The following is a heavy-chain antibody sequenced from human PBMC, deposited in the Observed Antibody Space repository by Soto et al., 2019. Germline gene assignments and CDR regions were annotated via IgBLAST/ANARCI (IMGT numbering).Heavy chain of an antibody. V-gene: IGHV4-39*01. CDR3: ARSKLHIVANEY. D-gene: IGHD5-12*01. Sequence: SETLSLTCTVSGGSISSSSCYWGWIRHPPGKGLEWIGSIYYSVSTYYNPSLKSRVTISVDTSKNHFSMKLSSVTAADTAVYYCARSKLHIVANEYLGQETLVIVSS. CDR2: IYYSVST. CDR1: GGSISSSSCY. J-gene: IGHJ4*02.